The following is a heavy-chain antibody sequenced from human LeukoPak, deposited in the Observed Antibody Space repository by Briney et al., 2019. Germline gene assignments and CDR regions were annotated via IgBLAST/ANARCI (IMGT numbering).Heavy chain of an antibody. Sequence: ASVKVSCKASGYTFTGYYLHWVRQAPGQGLEWMGWINLNSGGTNNAQKFQGWVTMTRDTSLSTAYMELSRLRSDDTGVYYCARGGDVVVVAATLLMDVWGKGTTVTVSS. D-gene: IGHD2-15*01. CDR1: GYTFTGYY. J-gene: IGHJ6*04. CDR2: INLNSGGT. V-gene: IGHV1-2*04. CDR3: ARGGDVVVVAATLLMDV.